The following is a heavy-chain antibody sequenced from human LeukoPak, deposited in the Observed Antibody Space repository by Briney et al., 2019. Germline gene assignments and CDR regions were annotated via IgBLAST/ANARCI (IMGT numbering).Heavy chain of an antibody. Sequence: PGGSLRLSCAASGFTFSRYSMNWVRQAPGKGLEWVSAITGSGDSAYYADSVKGRFTISRDNAKNSLYLQMNSLRAEDTAVYYCARVVASYGEFDYWGQGTLVTVSS. D-gene: IGHD4-17*01. CDR2: ITGSGDSA. J-gene: IGHJ4*02. V-gene: IGHV3-48*01. CDR1: GFTFSRYS. CDR3: ARVVASYGEFDY.